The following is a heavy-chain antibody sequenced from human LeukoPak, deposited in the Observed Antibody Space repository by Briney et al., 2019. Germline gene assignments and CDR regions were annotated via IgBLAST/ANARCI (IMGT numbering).Heavy chain of an antibody. D-gene: IGHD2-21*02. Sequence: ASVKVSCKASGYTFTGYYMHWVRQAPGQRLEWMGWINAGNGNTKYSQKFQGRVTITRDTSASTAYMELSSLRSEDTAVYYCASPAYCGGDCYPTGLAYWGQGTLVTVSS. J-gene: IGHJ4*02. CDR3: ASPAYCGGDCYPTGLAY. CDR2: INAGNGNT. V-gene: IGHV1-3*01. CDR1: GYTFTGYY.